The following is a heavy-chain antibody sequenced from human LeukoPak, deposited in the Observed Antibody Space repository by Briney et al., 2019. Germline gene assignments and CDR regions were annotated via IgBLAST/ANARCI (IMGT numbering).Heavy chain of an antibody. CDR1: GFTFSGYW. Sequence: GGSLRLSCAASGFTFSGYWMSWVRQAPGKGLEWVANIRQDGSDKYYVDAVKGRFTISRDNAKNSLYLQMHSLRAEDTAVSYCAREYGSGIYGMDVWPQGPTVPVSS. J-gene: IGHJ6*02. D-gene: IGHD3-10*01. CDR2: IRQDGSDK. V-gene: IGHV3-7*01. CDR3: AREYGSGIYGMDV.